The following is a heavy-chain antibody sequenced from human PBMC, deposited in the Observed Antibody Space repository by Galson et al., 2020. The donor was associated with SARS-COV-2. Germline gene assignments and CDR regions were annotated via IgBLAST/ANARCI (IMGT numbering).Heavy chain of an antibody. Sequence: GGSLRLSCAASGFTFKSYWMSWVRQAPGKGLEGVANINQDGSEKYYVDSVKGRFTISRDNAKNSVYLQMDGLRTDDTALYFCATGRTAAAYWGQGTPVTVSS. CDR3: ATGRTAAAY. CDR1: GFTFKSYW. J-gene: IGHJ4*02. V-gene: IGHV3-7*01. CDR2: INQDGSEK. D-gene: IGHD6-13*01.